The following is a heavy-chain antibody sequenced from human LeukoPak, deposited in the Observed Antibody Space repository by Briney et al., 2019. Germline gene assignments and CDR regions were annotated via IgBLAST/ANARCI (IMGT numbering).Heavy chain of an antibody. Sequence: GGPLRLSCAASGFTFSSHWMSWVRQAPGRGLEWVANIKKDGSEKYYVDAVKGRFTISRDNAKTSLYLQMNSLRAEDTAVYYCARDLSGIAGYTYGRGIDYWGQGTLVTVSS. CDR3: ARDLSGIAGYTYGRGIDY. CDR1: GFTFSSHW. D-gene: IGHD5-18*01. J-gene: IGHJ4*02. CDR2: IKKDGSEK. V-gene: IGHV3-7*01.